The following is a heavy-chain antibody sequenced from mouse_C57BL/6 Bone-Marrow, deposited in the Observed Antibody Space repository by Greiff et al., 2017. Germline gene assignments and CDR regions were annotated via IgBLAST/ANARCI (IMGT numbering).Heavy chain of an antibody. CDR3: SRRHYSGSSYGYWYFDV. CDR1: GYAFSSYW. CDR2: IYPGDGDT. V-gene: IGHV1-80*01. Sequence: QVQLKESGAELVKPGASVKISCKASGYAFSSYWMNWVKQRPGKGLEWIGQIYPGDGDTNYNGQFKGKATLTADKSSSTAYMQLSSLTSEDSAVYFCSRRHYSGSSYGYWYFDVWGTGTTVTVSS. D-gene: IGHD1-1*01. J-gene: IGHJ1*03.